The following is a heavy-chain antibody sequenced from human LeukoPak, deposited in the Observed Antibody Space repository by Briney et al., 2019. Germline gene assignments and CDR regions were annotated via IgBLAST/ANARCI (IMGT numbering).Heavy chain of an antibody. CDR2: ISHGSSYI. CDR1: GFTFSNYN. Sequence: GGSLRLSCAASGFTFSNYNMNWVRQAPGKGLVWVSSISHGSSYIYYADSVKGRFTISRDNAENSLYLQMNSLRAEDTAVYYCARGPKYIASTGPHYFDYWGQGTLVTVSS. V-gene: IGHV3-21*01. CDR3: ARGPKYIASTGPHYFDY. D-gene: IGHD1-1*01. J-gene: IGHJ4*02.